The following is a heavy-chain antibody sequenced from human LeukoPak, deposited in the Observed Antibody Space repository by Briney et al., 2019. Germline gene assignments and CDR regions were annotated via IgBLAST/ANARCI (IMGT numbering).Heavy chain of an antibody. J-gene: IGHJ3*02. V-gene: IGHV4-39*01. CDR3: AREGGIVVVISAFDI. Sequence: SETLSLTCTVSGGSISSSSYYWGWIRQPPGKGLEWIGSIYYSGSTYYNPSLKSRVTISVDTSKNQFSLKLSSVTAADTAVYYCAREGGIVVVISAFDIWGQGTMVTVSS. CDR1: GGSISSSSYY. D-gene: IGHD3-22*01. CDR2: IYYSGST.